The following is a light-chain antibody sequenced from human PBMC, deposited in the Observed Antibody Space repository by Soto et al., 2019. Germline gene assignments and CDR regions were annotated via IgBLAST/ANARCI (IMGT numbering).Light chain of an antibody. CDR2: GAS. J-gene: IGKJ3*01. CDR1: QSVSSSY. V-gene: IGKV3-20*01. Sequence: EIVLTQSPGTLSLSPGERATLSCRASQSVSSSYLAWYQQKPGQAPRLLIYGASSRATGIPDRFSGSGSVTDFTLTITTLEAEDFAVYYCQQYGSSPGIFTFGPGTKVDIK. CDR3: QQYGSSPGIFT.